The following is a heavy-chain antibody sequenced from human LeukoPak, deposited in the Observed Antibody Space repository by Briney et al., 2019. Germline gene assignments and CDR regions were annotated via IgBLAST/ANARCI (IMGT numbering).Heavy chain of an antibody. J-gene: IGHJ6*02. D-gene: IGHD3-10*01. Sequence: GGSLRLSCAASGIPVGTNYMTWVRQAPGKGLEWVSLLYSGDSTYYADSVKGRFTISRDNSKNTVYLEMSSLGGEDTAVYYCARGGGYYGSGTYYPYYYGMDVWGQGTTVTVSS. CDR2: LYSGDST. V-gene: IGHV3-66*01. CDR1: GIPVGTNY. CDR3: ARGGGYYGSGTYYPYYYGMDV.